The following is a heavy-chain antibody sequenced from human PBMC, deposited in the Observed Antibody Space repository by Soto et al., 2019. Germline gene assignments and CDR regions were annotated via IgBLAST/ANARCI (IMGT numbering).Heavy chain of an antibody. J-gene: IGHJ6*03. Sequence: GGSLRLSCAASGFTFSSYAMSWVRQAPGKGLEWVSAISGSGGSTYYADSVKGRFTISRDNSKNTLYLQMNSLRAEDTAVYYCAKGGTGGGNYYYYYMDVWGKGTTVTVSS. V-gene: IGHV3-23*01. CDR2: ISGSGGST. CDR3: AKGGTGGGNYYYYYMDV. CDR1: GFTFSSYA. D-gene: IGHD1-1*01.